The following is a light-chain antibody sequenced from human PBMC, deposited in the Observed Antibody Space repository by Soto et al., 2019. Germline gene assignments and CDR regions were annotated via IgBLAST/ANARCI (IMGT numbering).Light chain of an antibody. CDR3: QQSYSTLTWT. Sequence: DLQMTQSPSSLSASVGDRVTITCRASPSISTYLNWYQQKPGKAPKLLIFSASSLQSGVPSRFSGSGSGTDFTLTISSLHPEDSATYYCQQSYSTLTWTFGQGTKVEIK. J-gene: IGKJ1*01. CDR2: SAS. CDR1: PSISTY. V-gene: IGKV1-39*01.